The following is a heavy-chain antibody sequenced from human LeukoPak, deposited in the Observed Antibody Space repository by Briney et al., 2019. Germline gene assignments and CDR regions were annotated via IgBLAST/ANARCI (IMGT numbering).Heavy chain of an antibody. J-gene: IGHJ6*03. CDR3: ARETSGTYYNPLGYMDV. CDR1: GGSISIYY. Sequence: PSETLSLTCTVSGGSISIYYWNWIRQPAGKGLEWIGRIFTSGITNYNPSLKSRVTMSVDTTKNQFSLNLSSVIAADTAIYYCARETSGTYYNPLGYMDVWGKGTTVTVSS. V-gene: IGHV4-4*07. CDR2: IFTSGIT. D-gene: IGHD3-10*01.